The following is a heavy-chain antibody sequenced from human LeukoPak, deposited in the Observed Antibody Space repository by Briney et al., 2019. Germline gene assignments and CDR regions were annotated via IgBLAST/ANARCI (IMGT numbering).Heavy chain of an antibody. D-gene: IGHD1-7*01. V-gene: IGHV3-48*01. CDR1: GFTFSSYS. CDR2: ISSSSSTI. J-gene: IGHJ4*02. CDR3: VRVKTTSLSPLDY. Sequence: PGGSLRLSCAASGFTFSSYSMNWVRQAPGKGLEWVSYISSSSSTIYYADSVKGRFTISRDNAKNSLYLQMNSLRAEDTAVYYCVRVKTTSLSPLDYWGQGTLVTVSS.